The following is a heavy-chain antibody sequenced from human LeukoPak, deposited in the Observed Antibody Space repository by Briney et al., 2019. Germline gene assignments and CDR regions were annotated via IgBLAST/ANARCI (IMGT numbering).Heavy chain of an antibody. Sequence: GGSLRLSCAASGFTFSSYAMSWVRQAPGKGLEWVSAISGSGGSTYYADSVKGRFTISRDNCKNTLYLQMNSLRAEDTAVYYCAKLVTVTTVNFDYWGQGTLVTVSS. CDR1: GFTFSSYA. V-gene: IGHV3-23*01. J-gene: IGHJ4*02. CDR3: AKLVTVTTVNFDY. CDR2: ISGSGGST. D-gene: IGHD4-17*01.